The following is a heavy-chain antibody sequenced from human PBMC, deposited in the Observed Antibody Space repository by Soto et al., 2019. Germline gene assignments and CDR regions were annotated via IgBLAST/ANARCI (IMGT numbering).Heavy chain of an antibody. D-gene: IGHD5-18*01. V-gene: IGHV3-21*01. Sequence: EVQLVESGGGLVKPGGSLRLSCAASGFTFSSYSMNWVRQAPGKGLEWVSSISSSSSYIYYADSVKGRFTISRDNAKNSLYLQMNSLRAGDTAVYYCARDRYSYGYEDYYCGMDVWGQGTTVTVSS. CDR2: ISSSSSYI. CDR3: ARDRYSYGYEDYYCGMDV. CDR1: GFTFSSYS. J-gene: IGHJ6*02.